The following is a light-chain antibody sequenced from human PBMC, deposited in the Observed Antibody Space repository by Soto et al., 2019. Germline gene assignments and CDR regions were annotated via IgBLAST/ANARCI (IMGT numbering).Light chain of an antibody. Sequence: EIVMTQSPVTLSVSPVERVTLSCMASQSVSSNLAWYQQKPGQAPSLLIYGAFTRATGIPARFSGTGSGTEFTLTISSLQSEDFALYYCQQYNDWPLTFGQGTKVDI. J-gene: IGKJ1*01. V-gene: IGKV3-15*01. CDR1: QSVSSN. CDR2: GAF. CDR3: QQYNDWPLT.